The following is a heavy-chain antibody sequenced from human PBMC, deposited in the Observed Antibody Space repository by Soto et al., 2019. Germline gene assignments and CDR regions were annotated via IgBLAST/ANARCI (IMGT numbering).Heavy chain of an antibody. CDR1: GCRLTSYW. D-gene: IGHD3-22*01. V-gene: IGHV5-51*01. CDR3: TRKDKSGYSNCFDP. CDR2: IFPSDSDS. Sequence: GVSLKIPCRISGCRLTSYWIAWVRKMPGKGLEWMGIIFPSDSDSRYSPSFQGQITISADRSTSTVFLQWAGLKASDTAVYFCTRKDKSGYSNCFDPWGQGTLVTVSS. J-gene: IGHJ5*02.